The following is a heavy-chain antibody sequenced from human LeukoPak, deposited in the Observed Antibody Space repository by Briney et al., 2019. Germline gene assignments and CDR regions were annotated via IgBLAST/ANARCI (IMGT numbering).Heavy chain of an antibody. Sequence: GGSLTLSCAASGFTFSSYAMSWVRQAPGKGLEWVSGIGGTGGNTYYADSVKGRFTISRDNSKNTVYLQMNSLRAEDTAVYYCAKDATPSTILYYFDRWGQGTLVTVSS. CDR2: IGGTGGNT. CDR1: GFTFSSYA. V-gene: IGHV3-23*01. D-gene: IGHD1-26*01. J-gene: IGHJ4*02. CDR3: AKDATPSTILYYFDR.